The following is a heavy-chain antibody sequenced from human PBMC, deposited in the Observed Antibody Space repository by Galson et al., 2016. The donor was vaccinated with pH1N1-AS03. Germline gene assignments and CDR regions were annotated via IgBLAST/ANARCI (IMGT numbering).Heavy chain of an antibody. D-gene: IGHD3-10*01. Sequence: SETLSLTCTVSGGSVSSYYWSWIRQPAGKGLEWIGRIYSSWNTNYNPSLKSRATMSVDTSKNQFSLKLTSVTAADTAVYYCAGGGDMARGVPILFGMDVWGQGTTVTVSS. CDR3: AGGGDMARGVPILFGMDV. V-gene: IGHV4-4*07. CDR1: GGSVSSYY. J-gene: IGHJ6*02. CDR2: IYSSWNT.